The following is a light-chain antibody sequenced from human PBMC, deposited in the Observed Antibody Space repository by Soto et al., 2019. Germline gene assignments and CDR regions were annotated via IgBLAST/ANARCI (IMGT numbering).Light chain of an antibody. Sequence: DIQMTQSPTSLSASVGDRVTITCRASQAIRNDLGWYQQKPGKAPKRLIFATSSLQSGVPSRFSGSGSGTKSTLTISSLQPEDFATYYCLQYNNYPWTFGQGTKVDIK. CDR2: ATS. CDR3: LQYNNYPWT. J-gene: IGKJ1*01. CDR1: QAIRND. V-gene: IGKV1-17*01.